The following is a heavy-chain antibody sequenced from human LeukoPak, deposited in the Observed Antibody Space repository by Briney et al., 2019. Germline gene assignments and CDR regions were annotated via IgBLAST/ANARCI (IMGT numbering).Heavy chain of an antibody. D-gene: IGHD1-14*01. CDR3: ARGSGINPYLCVDP. Sequence: GGSLRLSGAASEFTYSNYAMNWVRQAPGKGLEWVSGISGGGGSTYYADSVKGRFTISRDNSKNTLYLQMDSLRAEDTALYYCARGSGINPYLCVDPWGQGTLVTVSS. V-gene: IGHV3-23*01. CDR2: ISGGGGST. CDR1: EFTYSNYA. J-gene: IGHJ5*02.